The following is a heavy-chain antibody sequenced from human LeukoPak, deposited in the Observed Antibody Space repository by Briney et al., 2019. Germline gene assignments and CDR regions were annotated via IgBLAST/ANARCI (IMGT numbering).Heavy chain of an antibody. J-gene: IGHJ4*02. Sequence: GGSLRLSCASSGFTFSTYAMTWVRQAPGKGLEWVSLISRGGDVTYYADSVKGRFTISRDSSKNTLYLQMHSLRAEDTAVYYCAARPGEVAVPYDYWGQGTLVTVSS. CDR2: ISRGGDVT. V-gene: IGHV3-23*01. CDR3: AARPGEVAVPYDY. D-gene: IGHD2-15*01. CDR1: GFTFSTYA.